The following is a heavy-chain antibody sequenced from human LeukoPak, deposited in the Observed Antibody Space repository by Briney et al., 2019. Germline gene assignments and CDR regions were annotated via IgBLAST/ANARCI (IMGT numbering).Heavy chain of an antibody. CDR2: ISAYNGNT. CDR1: GYIFSNYG. V-gene: IGHV1-18*01. D-gene: IGHD3-9*01. J-gene: IGHJ5*02. CDR3: ARETFLNGQYWFDP. Sequence: ASVKVSCKASGYIFSNYGISWVRQAPGQGLEWMGWISAYNGNTNYAQRLQGRVTMTTDRSTSTAYMELRSLRSDDAAVYYCARETFLNGQYWFDPWGQGTLVTVSS.